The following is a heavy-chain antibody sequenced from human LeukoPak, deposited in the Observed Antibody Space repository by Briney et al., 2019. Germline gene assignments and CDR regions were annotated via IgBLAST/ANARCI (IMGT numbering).Heavy chain of an antibody. D-gene: IGHD6-13*01. J-gene: IGHJ5*02. V-gene: IGHV1-2*02. CDR3: ARGQKLDTNWFDP. Sequence: ASVKVSCKASGYTFTGYYMHWVRQAPGQGIEWMGWINPNSGGTNYAQKFQGRVTMTRDTSISTAYMELSRLRSDDTAVYYCARGQKLDTNWFDPWGQGTLVTVSS. CDR1: GYTFTGYY. CDR2: INPNSGGT.